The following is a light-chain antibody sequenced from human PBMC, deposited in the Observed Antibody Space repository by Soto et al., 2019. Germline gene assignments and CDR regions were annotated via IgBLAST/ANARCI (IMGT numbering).Light chain of an antibody. CDR2: EVR. J-gene: IGLJ1*01. CDR3: SSYGGSNNFV. V-gene: IGLV2-8*01. CDR1: TSDVGAYNY. Sequence: QSALTQPSSASGSPGQSVTISCTGTTSDVGAYNYVSWYQQHPGKAPKLMIYEVRNRPAGVPDRFSGSKSGNTASLTVSGLQADDEADYYCSSYGGSNNFVFGTGTKLTVL.